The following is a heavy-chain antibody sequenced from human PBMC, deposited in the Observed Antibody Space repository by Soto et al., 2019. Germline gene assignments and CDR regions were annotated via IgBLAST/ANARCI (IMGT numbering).Heavy chain of an antibody. D-gene: IGHD2-8*01. CDR2: IYYSGST. CDR1: GGSISSGDYY. J-gene: IGHJ6*02. Sequence: PSETLSLTCTVSGGSISSGDYYWSWIRQPPGKGLEWIGYIYYSGSTYYNPSLKSRVTISVDTSKNQFSLKLSSVTAADTAVYYCARASLMVYASHQRPYYYYGMDVWGQGTTVTVSS. V-gene: IGHV4-30-4*01. CDR3: ARASLMVYASHQRPYYYYGMDV.